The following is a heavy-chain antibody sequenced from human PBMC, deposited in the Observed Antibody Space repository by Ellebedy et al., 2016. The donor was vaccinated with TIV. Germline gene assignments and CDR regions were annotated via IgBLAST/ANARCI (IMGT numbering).Heavy chain of an antibody. CDR1: GFTFDDYA. CDR2: ISWNSGTT. V-gene: IGHV3-9*01. D-gene: IGHD6-6*01. Sequence: SLKISCAASGFTFDDYAMHWVRQAPGKGLEWVSGISWNSGTTDYADFVKGRFTISRDNAKNSLYLQMNRLRADDTAFYYCARDPRITARDYYPDYWGQGTLVTVSS. CDR3: ARDPRITARDYYPDY. J-gene: IGHJ4*02.